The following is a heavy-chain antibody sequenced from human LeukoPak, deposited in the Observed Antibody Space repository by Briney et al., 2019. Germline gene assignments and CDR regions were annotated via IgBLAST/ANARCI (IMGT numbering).Heavy chain of an antibody. CDR3: ARAWGGVRDYFDY. V-gene: IGHV1-2*02. CDR2: INPNSGGT. CDR1: GYTFTGYY. D-gene: IGHD3-16*01. J-gene: IGHJ4*02. Sequence: ASVTVSCKASGYTFTGYYMHWVRQAPGQGLEWMGWINPNSGGTNYAQKFQGRVTMTRDTSISTAYMELSRLRSDDTAVYSCARAWGGVRDYFDYWGQGTLVTVSS.